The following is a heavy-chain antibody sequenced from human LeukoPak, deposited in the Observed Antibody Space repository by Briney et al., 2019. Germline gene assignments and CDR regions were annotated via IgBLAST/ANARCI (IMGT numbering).Heavy chain of an antibody. CDR3: ARASGVGYYYYMDV. CDR1: GGSISSYY. CDR2: IYYSGST. Sequence: SETLSLTCTVSGGSISSYYWSWIRQPPGKGLEWIGYIYYSGSTNYNPSLKSRVTISVDTSKNQFSLKLSSVTAADTAVYYCARASGVGYYYYMDVWGKGTTVTISS. V-gene: IGHV4-59*01. D-gene: IGHD1-26*01. J-gene: IGHJ6*03.